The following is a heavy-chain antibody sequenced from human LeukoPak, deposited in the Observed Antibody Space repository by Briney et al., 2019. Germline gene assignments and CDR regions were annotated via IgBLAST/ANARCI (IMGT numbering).Heavy chain of an antibody. V-gene: IGHV4-61*02. Sequence: PSETLSLTCTVSGASITSGNFYWSWIRQPAGKGLEWIGRISTSGSTSYNPSFKSRITISADTSKNQVSLRLGSVTAADTAVYYCTRDHPTPTTGYLDVWGNGTTGTVSS. CDR2: ISTSGST. J-gene: IGHJ6*03. CDR1: GASITSGNFY. CDR3: TRDHPTPTTGYLDV. D-gene: IGHD1-26*01.